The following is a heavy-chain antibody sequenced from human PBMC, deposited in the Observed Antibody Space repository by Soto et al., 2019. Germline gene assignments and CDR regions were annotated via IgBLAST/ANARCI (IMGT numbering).Heavy chain of an antibody. J-gene: IGHJ5*02. D-gene: IGHD3-22*01. CDR3: ERSYYDSTGFAVDP. CDR2: MYFGGSF. V-gene: IGHV4-59*02. Sequence: SETLSLTCTVSGASVSTGYWSWIRQPPGKGPEWIGFMYFGGSFNYTPSLTSRVTISVETSKNQFSMTLTSVTAADTAVYYCERSYYDSTGFAVDPWGQGTLVTVSS. CDR1: GASVSTGY.